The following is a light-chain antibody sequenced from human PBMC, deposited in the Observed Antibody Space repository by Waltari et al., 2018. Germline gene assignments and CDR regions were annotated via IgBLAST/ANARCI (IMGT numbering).Light chain of an antibody. CDR3: QQYNSYSYT. J-gene: IGKJ2*01. CDR1: QSISSW. CDR2: DAS. V-gene: IGKV1-5*01. Sequence: DIQMTQSPSTLSASVGDRVTITCLASQSISSWLAWYQQKPGKGPKLLIYDASSLESGVPSRFSGSGSGTEFTLTISSLQPDDLATYYCQQYNSYSYTFGQGTKLEIK.